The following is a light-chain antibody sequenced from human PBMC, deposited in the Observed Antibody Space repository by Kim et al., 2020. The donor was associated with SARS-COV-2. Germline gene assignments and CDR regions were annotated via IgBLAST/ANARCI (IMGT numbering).Light chain of an antibody. J-gene: IGLJ2*01. CDR3: QSADTSGPYPHVI. Sequence: SYELTQPPSVSVSPGQTARIICSGDALPNQYVYWYQQKAGQAPVLVIYKDSERPSGIPERFSGSSSGTTVTLTISGVQAEDEADYYCQSADTSGPYPHVIFGGGTQLTVL. CDR2: KDS. V-gene: IGLV3-25*03. CDR1: ALPNQY.